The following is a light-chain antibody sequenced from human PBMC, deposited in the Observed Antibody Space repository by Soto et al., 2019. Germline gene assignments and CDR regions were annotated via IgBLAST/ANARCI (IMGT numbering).Light chain of an antibody. CDR1: KLGDKY. J-gene: IGLJ2*01. Sequence: SYELTQPPSVSVSPGQTASITCSGDKLGDKYACWYQQKPGQSPVLVISQDSKRPSGIPERFSGSNSGNTATLTISGTQAMDEADYYCQAWDSSTSVVFGGGTQLTVL. CDR3: QAWDSSTSVV. CDR2: QDS. V-gene: IGLV3-1*01.